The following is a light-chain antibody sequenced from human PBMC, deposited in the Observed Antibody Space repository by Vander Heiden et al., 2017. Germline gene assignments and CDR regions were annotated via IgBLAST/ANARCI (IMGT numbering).Light chain of an antibody. J-gene: IGLJ2*01. CDR1: SSDVGGSNY. CDR3: CAYAGTDNLI. V-gene: IGLV2-11*01. Sequence: QSALTQPRSVSGSPGQSVTIPCTGTSSDVGGSNYVSWYQQHPGKAPKFIIYDVNKRPSGVPDRFSASKSGNTASLTISGLQTEDEADYYCAYAGTDNLIFGGGTRLTVL. CDR2: DVN.